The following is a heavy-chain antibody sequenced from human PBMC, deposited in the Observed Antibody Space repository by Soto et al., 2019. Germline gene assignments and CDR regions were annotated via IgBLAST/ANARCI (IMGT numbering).Heavy chain of an antibody. CDR1: GGSIISSSYY. Sequence: PSETLSLTCTVSGGSIISSSYYWGWIRRPPGKGLEWIGSIYYSGSTYYNPSLKSRVTISVDTSKNQFSLKLSSVTAADTAVYYCARRGGYDWVDIDYWGQGTLVTVSS. V-gene: IGHV4-39*01. CDR3: ARRGGYDWVDIDY. J-gene: IGHJ4*02. CDR2: IYYSGST. D-gene: IGHD5-12*01.